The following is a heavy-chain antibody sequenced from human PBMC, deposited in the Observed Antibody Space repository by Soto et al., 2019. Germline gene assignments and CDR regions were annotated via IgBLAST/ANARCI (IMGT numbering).Heavy chain of an antibody. D-gene: IGHD2-2*01. CDR2: IWYDGSDK. V-gene: IGHV3-33*01. CDR3: AREKNCISVSCSPDH. J-gene: IGHJ4*02. Sequence: QVQLVESGGGVVQPGRSLRLSCAASGFTFSDYGMHWVRQAPGKGLEWLAVIWYDGSDKYYADSVKGRFTISRDNSKNMLYLQMNSLRAEDTAVYYCAREKNCISVSCSPDHWGQGTLVTVSS. CDR1: GFTFSDYG.